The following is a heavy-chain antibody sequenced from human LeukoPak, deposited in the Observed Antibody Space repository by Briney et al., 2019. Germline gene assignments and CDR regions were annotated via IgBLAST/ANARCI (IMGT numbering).Heavy chain of an antibody. CDR3: ARYKLQYLGY. Sequence: SGGSLRLSCAASGFTFSSYAMSWVRQAPGKGLEWVSYISSSGSTIYYADSVKGRFTISRDNAKNSLYLQMNSLRAEDTAVYYCARYKLQYLGYWGQGTLVTVSS. CDR1: GFTFSSYA. CDR2: ISSSGSTI. V-gene: IGHV3-48*04. J-gene: IGHJ4*02. D-gene: IGHD4-11*01.